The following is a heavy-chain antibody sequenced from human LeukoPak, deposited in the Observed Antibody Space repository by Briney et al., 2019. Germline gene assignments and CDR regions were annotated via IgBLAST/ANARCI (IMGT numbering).Heavy chain of an antibody. D-gene: IGHD3-22*01. V-gene: IGHV3-30*18. J-gene: IGHJ5*02. CDR2: ISYDGSNK. CDR1: GFTFSSYG. CDR3: AKDGTYYYDSSGYYHSTFKGWFDP. Sequence: GGSLRLSCAASGFTFSSYGMHWVRQAPGKGLEWVAVISYDGSNKYYADSVKGRFTISRDNSKNTLYLQMNSLRAEDTAVYYCAKDGTYYYDSSGYYHSTFKGWFDPWGQGTLVTVSS.